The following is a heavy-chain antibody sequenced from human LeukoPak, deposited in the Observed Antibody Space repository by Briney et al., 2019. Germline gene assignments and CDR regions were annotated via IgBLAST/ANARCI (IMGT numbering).Heavy chain of an antibody. CDR3: ARSSDSSGCCTFDY. D-gene: IGHD6-19*01. CDR1: GFSVSGNY. Sequence: GGSLRLSCAASGFSVSGNYMGWFRQAPGKGLEGVSIIYSSGTTYHADSVKGRFTISRDNFENALYLQMNSLRAEDTAVYYCARSSDSSGCCTFDYWGQGALVTVSS. V-gene: IGHV3-53*01. CDR2: IYSSGTT. J-gene: IGHJ4*02.